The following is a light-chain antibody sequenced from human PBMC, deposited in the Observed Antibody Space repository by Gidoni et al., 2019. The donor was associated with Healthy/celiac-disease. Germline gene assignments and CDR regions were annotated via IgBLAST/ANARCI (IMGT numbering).Light chain of an antibody. V-gene: IGLV3-25*03. CDR3: QSADSSGTYPQV. J-gene: IGLJ2*01. CDR1: ALPKQY. Sequence: SYELTQPPSVSVSPGQTARITCSGDALPKQYAYWYQQKPGKAPVLVIYNDSERPSGIPERFSGSSSGTTVTLTISGVQAEDEADYYCQSADSSGTYPQVFGGGTKLTVL. CDR2: NDS.